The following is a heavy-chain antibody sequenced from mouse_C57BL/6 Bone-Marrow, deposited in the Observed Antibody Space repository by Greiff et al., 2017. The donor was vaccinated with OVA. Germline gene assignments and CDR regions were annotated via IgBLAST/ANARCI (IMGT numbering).Heavy chain of an antibody. CDR2: IYPGNSDT. Sequence: VHVKQSGTVLARPGASVKMSCKTSGYTFTSYWMHWVKQRPGQGLEWIGAIYPGNSDTSYNQKFKGKAKLTAVTSASTAYMELSSLTNEDSAVYYCTRSSSFLYWYFDVWGTGTTVTVSS. CDR3: TRSSSFLYWYFDV. CDR1: GYTFTSYW. V-gene: IGHV1-5*01. D-gene: IGHD1-1*01. J-gene: IGHJ1*03.